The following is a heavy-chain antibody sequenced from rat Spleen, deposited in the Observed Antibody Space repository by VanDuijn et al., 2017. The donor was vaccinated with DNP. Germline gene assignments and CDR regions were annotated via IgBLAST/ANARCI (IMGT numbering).Heavy chain of an antibody. CDR3: ARGGRSYFDY. CDR1: GFTFSNAA. D-gene: IGHD1-11*01. J-gene: IGHJ2*01. CDR2: IIYDGSRT. V-gene: IGHV5-7*01. Sequence: EVQLVESGGGLVQPGRSLKLSCAASGFTFSNAAMYWVRQTPKKGLEWVATIIYDGSRTYYRDSVKGRFTISSDDAKSTLYLQMDSLRSEDTATYYCARGGRSYFDYWVHGVMVTVSS.